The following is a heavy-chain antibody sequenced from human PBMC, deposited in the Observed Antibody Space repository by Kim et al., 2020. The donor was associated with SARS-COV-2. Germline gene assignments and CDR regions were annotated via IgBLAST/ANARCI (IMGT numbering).Heavy chain of an antibody. CDR3: AREPLNYYDSSGYYFHFDY. CDR2: INPSGGST. Sequence: ASVKVSCKASGYTFTSYYMHWVRQAPGQGLEWMGIINPSGGSTSYAQKFQGRVTMTRDTSTSTVYMELSSLRSEDTAVYYCAREPLNYYDSSGYYFHFDYWGQGTLVTVSS. CDR1: GYTFTSYY. V-gene: IGHV1-46*01. D-gene: IGHD3-22*01. J-gene: IGHJ4*02.